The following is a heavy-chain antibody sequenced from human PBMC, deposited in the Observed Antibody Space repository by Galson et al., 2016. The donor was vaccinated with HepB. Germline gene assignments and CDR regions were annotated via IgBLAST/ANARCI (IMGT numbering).Heavy chain of an antibody. V-gene: IGHV3-74*01. CDR1: GFTFSSYW. CDR3: ARDFRYPYYYGMDV. J-gene: IGHJ6*04. D-gene: IGHD2-15*01. Sequence: SLRLSCAASGFTFSSYWMHWVRQAPGKGLVWVSRINSDGSSTSYADSVKGRFTISRDNAKNTLYLQMNSLRAEDTAVYYCARDFRYPYYYGMDVWGKGTTVTVAS. CDR2: INSDGSST.